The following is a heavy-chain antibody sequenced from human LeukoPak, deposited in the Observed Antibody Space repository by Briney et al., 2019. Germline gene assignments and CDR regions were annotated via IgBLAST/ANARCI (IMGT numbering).Heavy chain of an antibody. Sequence: PGGSLRLSCAASGFTFSSYAMSWVRQAPGKGLEWVSAISGSGGSTYYADSVKGRFTISRDNSKNTLYLQMNSLRAEDTAVYYCARDWLRYSSGRGGAFDIWGQGTMVTVSS. CDR2: ISGSGGST. CDR1: GFTFSSYA. J-gene: IGHJ3*02. CDR3: ARDWLRYSSGRGGAFDI. V-gene: IGHV3-23*01. D-gene: IGHD6-19*01.